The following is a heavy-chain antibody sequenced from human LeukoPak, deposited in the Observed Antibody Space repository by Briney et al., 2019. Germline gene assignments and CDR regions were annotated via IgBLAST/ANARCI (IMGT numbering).Heavy chain of an antibody. Sequence: SETLSLTCTVSGGSISSYYWSWIRQPAGKGLEWIGRTYTSGSTNYNPSLKSRVTMSVDTSKNQFSLKLSSVTAADTAVYYCASTILWFGEPGAFDIWGQGTMVTVSS. CDR1: GGSISSYY. D-gene: IGHD3-10*01. CDR2: TYTSGST. V-gene: IGHV4-4*07. CDR3: ASTILWFGEPGAFDI. J-gene: IGHJ3*02.